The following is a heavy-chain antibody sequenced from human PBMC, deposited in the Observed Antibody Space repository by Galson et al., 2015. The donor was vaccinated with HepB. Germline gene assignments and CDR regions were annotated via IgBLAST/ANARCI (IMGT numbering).Heavy chain of an antibody. CDR3: ATGPEYYDFWGASSLTSSVYYMDV. V-gene: IGHV1-69*04. CDR2: IIPLLGIT. CDR1: GGNFNTYA. Sequence: SVKVSCKASGGNFNTYALTWVRQAPGQGLEWMGRIIPLLGITHYPQEFQGRVTLTADRSTSTAYMELSSLASVDTAVYYCATGPEYYDFWGASSLTSSVYYMDVWGKGTTVTVSS. D-gene: IGHD3-3*01. J-gene: IGHJ6*03.